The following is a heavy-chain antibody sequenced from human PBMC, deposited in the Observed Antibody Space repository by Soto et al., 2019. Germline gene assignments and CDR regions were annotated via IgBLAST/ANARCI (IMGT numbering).Heavy chain of an antibody. D-gene: IGHD1-1*01. CDR1: GGTFSDFT. Sequence: SVKVSCKASGGTFSDFTINWVRQAPGQRLEWMGGIIIPIFDTANYAEKFQGRVTITADESTRTSFMEVSSLRSEDTAVYYCERNGTLTGYSYGMDVWGQGTMVTVSS. V-gene: IGHV1-69*13. CDR2: IIIPIFDTA. J-gene: IGHJ6*01. CDR3: ERNGTLTGYSYGMDV.